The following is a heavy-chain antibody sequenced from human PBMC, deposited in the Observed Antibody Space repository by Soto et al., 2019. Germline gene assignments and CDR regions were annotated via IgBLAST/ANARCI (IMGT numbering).Heavy chain of an antibody. CDR3: ARVGVAAAGPPINWFDH. CDR1: GVSISSGDYY. Sequence: LSLTCTVSGVSISSGDYYWSWVRQPPGKGLEWIGYIYYSGSTYYNPSLKSRVTISVDTSKNQFSLKLSSVTAADTAVYYCARVGVAAAGPPINWFDHWGQGTLVTVSS. CDR2: IYYSGST. V-gene: IGHV4-30-4*01. J-gene: IGHJ5*02. D-gene: IGHD6-13*01.